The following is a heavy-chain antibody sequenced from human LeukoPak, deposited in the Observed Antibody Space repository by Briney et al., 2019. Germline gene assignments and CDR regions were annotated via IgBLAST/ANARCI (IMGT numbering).Heavy chain of an antibody. CDR2: IIPIFGTA. V-gene: IGHV1-69*06. J-gene: IGHJ5*02. CDR1: GGTFSSYA. CDR3: ARLEDYGDYQGWFDP. D-gene: IGHD4-17*01. Sequence: SVKVSCKASGGTFSSYAISWVRQAPGQGLEWMGGIIPIFGTANYAQKFQGRVTITADKSTSTAYMELSSLRSEDTAVYYCARLEDYGDYQGWFDPWGQGALVTVSS.